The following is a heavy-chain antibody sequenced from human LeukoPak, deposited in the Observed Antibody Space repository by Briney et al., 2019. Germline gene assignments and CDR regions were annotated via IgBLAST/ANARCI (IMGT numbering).Heavy chain of an antibody. J-gene: IGHJ4*02. CDR3: ARRGGYDPYFDY. CDR2: IYYSGST. Sequence: SETLSLTCTVSGGSISSSSYYWGWIRQPPGKGLEWIGSIYYSGSTYYNPSLKSRVTISVDTSKNQFSLKLSSVTAADTAVYYCARRGGYDPYFDYWGQGTLVTVSS. D-gene: IGHD5-12*01. CDR1: GGSISSSSYY. V-gene: IGHV4-39*07.